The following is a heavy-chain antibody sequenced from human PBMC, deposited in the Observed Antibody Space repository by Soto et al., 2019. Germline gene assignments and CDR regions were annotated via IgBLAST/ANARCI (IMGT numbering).Heavy chain of an antibody. V-gene: IGHV3-33*01. Sequence: GGSLRLSCTTYGLIFSHYDMHWVRQAPGKGLEWVAVIRYDGGKQYYADTVKGRFTISRDNSKNTLYLQMNSLRAEDTAEYYCARDGAVYSSSSSCFDYWGQGTLVTVSS. D-gene: IGHD6-6*01. J-gene: IGHJ4*02. CDR3: ARDGAVYSSSSSCFDY. CDR1: GLIFSHYD. CDR2: IRYDGGKQ.